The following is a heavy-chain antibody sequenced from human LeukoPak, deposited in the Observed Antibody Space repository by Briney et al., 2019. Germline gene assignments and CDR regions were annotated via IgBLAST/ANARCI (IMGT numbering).Heavy chain of an antibody. Sequence: GGSLRLSCAASGFTSSSYAMSWVRQAPGKGLEWVSAISGSGGSTYYADSVKGRFTISRDNSKNTLYLQMNSLRAEDTAVYYCAKSRRVVVAASQFDYWGQGTLVTVSS. D-gene: IGHD2-15*01. V-gene: IGHV3-23*01. J-gene: IGHJ4*02. CDR1: GFTSSSYA. CDR3: AKSRRVVVAASQFDY. CDR2: ISGSGGST.